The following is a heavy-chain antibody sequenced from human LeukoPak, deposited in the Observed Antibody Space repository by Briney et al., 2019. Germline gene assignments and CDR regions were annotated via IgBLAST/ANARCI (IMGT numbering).Heavy chain of an antibody. CDR2: INHSGST. Sequence: PSETLSLTCAVYGGSFSGYYWSWIRQPPGKGLEWIGEINHSGSTNYNPSLKSRVTTSVDTSKNQFSLKLSSVTAADTAVYYCARVYIVVVVAADSAAWFDPWGQGTLVTVSS. J-gene: IGHJ5*02. CDR3: ARVYIVVVVAADSAAWFDP. D-gene: IGHD2-15*01. CDR1: GGSFSGYY. V-gene: IGHV4-34*01.